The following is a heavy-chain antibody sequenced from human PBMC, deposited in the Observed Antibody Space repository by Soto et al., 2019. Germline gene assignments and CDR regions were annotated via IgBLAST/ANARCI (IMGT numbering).Heavy chain of an antibody. Sequence: SVKVSCQASGGTFSSYAISWVRPAPGQGLEWMGGIIPIFGTANYAQKFQGRVTITADESTSTASMELSSRKPEDTAVYYCAKDPANCSGGSCYYYYGMDVWGQGTTVTVSS. CDR3: AKDPANCSGGSCYYYYGMDV. CDR1: GGTFSSYA. CDR2: IIPIFGTA. D-gene: IGHD2-15*01. J-gene: IGHJ6*02. V-gene: IGHV1-69*13.